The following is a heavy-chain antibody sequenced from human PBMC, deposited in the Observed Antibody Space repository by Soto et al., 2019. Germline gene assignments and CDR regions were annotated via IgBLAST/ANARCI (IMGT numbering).Heavy chain of an antibody. V-gene: IGHV4-39*01. CDR2: IYYSGST. CDR3: ARHLSPYFYYYMDV. Sequence: SETLSLTCSVSGDSISSSSYYWGWIRQSPGKGLEWIGSIYYSGSTYYNPSLKSRVTISVETSKNQFSLKLSSVTAADTAVYYCARHLSPYFYYYMDVWGKGTTVTVSS. J-gene: IGHJ6*03. CDR1: GDSISSSSYY.